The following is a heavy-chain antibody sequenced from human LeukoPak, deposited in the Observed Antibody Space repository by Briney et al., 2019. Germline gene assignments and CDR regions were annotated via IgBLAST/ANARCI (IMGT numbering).Heavy chain of an antibody. CDR3: ARRGSYYYYYYMDV. J-gene: IGHJ6*03. Sequence: SETLSLTCTVSGYSISSGYYWGCIRQPPGKGLEGIGSIYHSGSTHYNPSLKTRVTISVGTSTNQFFLKVSVVTAAVTAGYYCARRGSYYYYYYMDVGGKGTTVTV. V-gene: IGHV4-38-2*02. CDR1: GYSISSGYY. CDR2: IYHSGST. D-gene: IGHD1-26*01.